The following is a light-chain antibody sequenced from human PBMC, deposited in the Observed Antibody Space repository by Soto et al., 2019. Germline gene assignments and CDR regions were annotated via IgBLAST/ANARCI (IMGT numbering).Light chain of an antibody. CDR1: SSDVGGYNY. CDR2: DVS. V-gene: IGLV2-14*03. Sequence: VLTQPASVSGSPGQSITISCTGTSSDVGGYNYVSWYQHHPGKAPKLMIFDVSNRPSGVSNRFSGSKSGNTASLTISGLQPEDEADYYCSSYTTSNTRQIVFGTGTKVTVL. CDR3: SSYTTSNTRQIV. J-gene: IGLJ1*01.